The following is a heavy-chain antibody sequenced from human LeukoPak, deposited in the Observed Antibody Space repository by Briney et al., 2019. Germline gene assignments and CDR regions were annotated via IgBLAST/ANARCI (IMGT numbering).Heavy chain of an antibody. Sequence: ASVKVSCKASGYTFTSYDINWVRQVTGQGLEWMGWMNPNSGNTGYAQKFQGRVTITRNTSISTAFMELSSLRYEDTAVYYCARRAVGNSYYYSMDVWGKGTTVTVSS. CDR3: ARRAVGNSYYYSMDV. CDR2: MNPNSGNT. D-gene: IGHD6-19*01. CDR1: GYTFTSYD. J-gene: IGHJ6*03. V-gene: IGHV1-8*01.